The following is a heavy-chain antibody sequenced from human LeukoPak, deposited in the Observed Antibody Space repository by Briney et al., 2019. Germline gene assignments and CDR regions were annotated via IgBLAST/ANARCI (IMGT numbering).Heavy chain of an antibody. Sequence: ASVKVSCKASGDTFTSYGISWVRQAPGQGLEWMGWISAYNGNTNYAQKLQGRVTMTTDTSTSTAYMELRSLRSDDTAVYYCARDEGYIVGATPFDYWGQGTLVTVSS. J-gene: IGHJ4*02. CDR1: GDTFTSYG. CDR3: ARDEGYIVGATPFDY. D-gene: IGHD1-26*01. V-gene: IGHV1-18*01. CDR2: ISAYNGNT.